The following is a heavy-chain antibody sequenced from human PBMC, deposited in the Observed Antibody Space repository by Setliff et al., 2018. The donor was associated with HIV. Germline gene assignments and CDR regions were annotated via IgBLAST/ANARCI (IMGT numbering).Heavy chain of an antibody. CDR2: IIPIFGTA. V-gene: IGHV1-69*05. J-gene: IGHJ5*02. Sequence: SVKVSCKASGYTFTDYFIRWVRQAPGQGLEWMGGIIPIFGTANYAQKFQGRVTITTDESTSTAYMELSSLRSEDTALYYCATFPGMVRGVKAHYNWFDPWGQGTLVTVSS. CDR1: GYTFTDYF. CDR3: ATFPGMVRGVKAHYNWFDP. D-gene: IGHD3-10*01.